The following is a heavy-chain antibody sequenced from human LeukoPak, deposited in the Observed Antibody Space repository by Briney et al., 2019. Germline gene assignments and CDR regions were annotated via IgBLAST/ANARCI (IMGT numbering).Heavy chain of an antibody. D-gene: IGHD5-24*01. V-gene: IGHV3-74*03. CDR1: GFTFNNYW. CDR2: INSDGSTT. CDR3: AHSDGYAPFDY. J-gene: IGHJ4*02. Sequence: PGGSLRLSRAASGFTFNNYWMHWVRQVPAKGLMWVSHINSDGSTTTYADSVKGRFTVSRDNAKNTLYLQMNSLRVEDTAIYYCAHSDGYAPFDYWGRGTLVTVSS.